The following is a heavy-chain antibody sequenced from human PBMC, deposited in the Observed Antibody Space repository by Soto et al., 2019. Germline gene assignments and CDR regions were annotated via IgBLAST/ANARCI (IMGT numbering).Heavy chain of an antibody. D-gene: IGHD2-21*02. CDR2: IITLFGTS. Sequence: SVKVSCKASGGTFSSHSINWVRQAPGQGLEWMGGIITLFGTSNYAQNFQGRVTITADQSTSTAYMELNSLTSDDTAVYYCAREVGYGDFSAALRDWGQGTLVTVSS. J-gene: IGHJ4*02. CDR1: GGTFSSHS. V-gene: IGHV1-69*13. CDR3: AREVGYGDFSAALRD.